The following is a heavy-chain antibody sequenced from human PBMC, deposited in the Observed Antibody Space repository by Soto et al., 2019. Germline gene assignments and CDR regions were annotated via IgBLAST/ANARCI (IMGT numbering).Heavy chain of an antibody. V-gene: IGHV4-34*01. CDR1: GGSFSGYY. D-gene: IGHD6-13*01. Sequence: SETLSLTCAVYGGSFSGYYWSWIRQPPGKGLEWIGEINHSGSTNYNPSLKSRVTISVDTSKNQFSLKLSSVTAADTAVYYCARGHRGSSWYKSFDYWGQGTLVTVSS. CDR2: INHSGST. J-gene: IGHJ4*02. CDR3: ARGHRGSSWYKSFDY.